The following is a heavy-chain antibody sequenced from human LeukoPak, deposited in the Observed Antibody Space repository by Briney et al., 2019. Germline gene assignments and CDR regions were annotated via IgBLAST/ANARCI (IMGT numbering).Heavy chain of an antibody. D-gene: IGHD3-3*01. CDR2: MNPNSGNT. V-gene: IGHV1-8*01. CDR3: ARAPHDYDFWSGYFNWFDP. Sequence: ASVKVSCKASGYNFTDYGITWVRQAPGQGLEWMGWMNPNSGNTGYAQKFQGRVTITRNTSISTAYMELSSLRSEDTAVYYCARAPHDYDFWSGYFNWFDPWGQGTLVTVSS. J-gene: IGHJ5*02. CDR1: GYNFTDYG.